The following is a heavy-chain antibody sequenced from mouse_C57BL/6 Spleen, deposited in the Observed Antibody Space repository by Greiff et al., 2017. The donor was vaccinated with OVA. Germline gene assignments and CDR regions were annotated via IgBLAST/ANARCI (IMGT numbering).Heavy chain of an antibody. V-gene: IGHV1-22*01. D-gene: IGHD2-2*01. CDR1: GYTFTDYN. CDR3: ARGYDDFDY. Sequence: VHVKQSGPELVKPGASVKMSCKASGYTFTDYNMHWVKQSHGKSLEWIGYINPNNGGTSYNQKFKGKATLTVNKSSSTAYMELRSLTSEDSAVYYCARGYDDFDYWGQGTTLTVSS. J-gene: IGHJ2*01. CDR2: INPNNGGT.